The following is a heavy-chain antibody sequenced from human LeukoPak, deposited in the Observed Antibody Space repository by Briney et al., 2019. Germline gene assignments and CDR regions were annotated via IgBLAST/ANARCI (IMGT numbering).Heavy chain of an antibody. CDR2: ISGYNGNT. CDR3: ARASTHRYNWKSGQLNDAFDI. Sequence: ASVKVSCKASGYTFTTYNINWVRQAPGQGLEWMGWISGYNGNTNYAQKLQGRVTMTTDTSTSTAYMELRSLRSDDTAVYYCARASTHRYNWKSGQLNDAFDIWGQGTMVTVSS. V-gene: IGHV1-18*01. CDR1: GYTFTTYN. D-gene: IGHD1-20*01. J-gene: IGHJ3*02.